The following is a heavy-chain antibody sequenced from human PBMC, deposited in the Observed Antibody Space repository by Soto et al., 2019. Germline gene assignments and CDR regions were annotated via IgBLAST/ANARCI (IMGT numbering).Heavy chain of an antibody. CDR1: GYTFTSSC. CDR3: ARAFFYQGSDSRGYSFAAFDF. V-gene: IGHV1-18*01. D-gene: IGHD3-22*01. J-gene: IGHJ3*01. CDR2: SSAHTGSS. Sequence: QVQLVQSGAEVKKPGASVKVSCKASGYTFTSSCFSWVSKPTGQGLEWMGWSSAHTGSSEYAQRFQGRVTMTTDRSTSTAYMELRSLRSDDTAVYYCARAFFYQGSDSRGYSFAAFDFWGPGTLVTVSS.